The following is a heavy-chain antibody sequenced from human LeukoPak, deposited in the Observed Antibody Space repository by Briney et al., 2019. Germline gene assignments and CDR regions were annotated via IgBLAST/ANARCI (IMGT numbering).Heavy chain of an antibody. CDR1: GYTFTGYY. CDR3: ARQYYYDSSGYYYYYGMDV. J-gene: IGHJ6*02. V-gene: IGHV1-2*02. CDR2: INPNSGGT. Sequence: ASVKVSCKASGYTFTGYYMHWVRQAPGQGLEWMGWINPNSGGTNYAQKFHGRVTMTRDTSISTAYMELSRLRSDDTAVYYCARQYYYDSSGYYYYYGMDVWGQGTTVTVSS. D-gene: IGHD3-22*01.